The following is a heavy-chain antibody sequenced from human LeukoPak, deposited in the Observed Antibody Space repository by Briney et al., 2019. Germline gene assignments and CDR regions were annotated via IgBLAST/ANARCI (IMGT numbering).Heavy chain of an antibody. J-gene: IGHJ4*02. CDR3: ARRLTRGGLDY. CDR2: FDPEDGET. V-gene: IGHV1-24*01. Sequence: ASVKVSCKVSGDTLTELSMHWVRQAPGKGLEWMGGFDPEDGETIYAQKFQGRITMTEDTSTDTAYMELRSLRSDDTAVYYCARRLTRGGLDYWGQGTLVTVSS. CDR1: GDTLTELS. D-gene: IGHD3-10*01.